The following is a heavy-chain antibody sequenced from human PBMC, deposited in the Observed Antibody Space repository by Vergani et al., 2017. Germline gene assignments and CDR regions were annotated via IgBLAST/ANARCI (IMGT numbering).Heavy chain of an antibody. Sequence: QVQLVQSGDEVKKPGASLRVSCKASGYTLGNYGISWVRQAPGEGLEWLGWISVYNGETKFAQKFQGRVTLTRDKSTDTAYMEMGSLRSDDTAVYYCARDRGNSGDYNFDYWGQGTLVTVSS. CDR2: ISVYNGET. CDR3: ARDRGNSGDYNFDY. CDR1: GYTLGNYG. J-gene: IGHJ4*02. V-gene: IGHV1-18*01. D-gene: IGHD1-26*01.